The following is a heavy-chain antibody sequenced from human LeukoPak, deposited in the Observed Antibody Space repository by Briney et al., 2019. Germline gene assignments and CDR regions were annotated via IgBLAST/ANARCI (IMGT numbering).Heavy chain of an antibody. CDR2: INHSGST. V-gene: IGHV4-34*01. D-gene: IGHD3-9*01. Sequence: PSETLSLACAVYGGSFSGYYWSWIRQPPGKGLEWIGEINHSGSTNYNPSLKSRVTISVDTSKNQFSLKLSSVTAADTAVYYCARARSYDILTGYYRDLNAFDIWGQGTMVTVSS. CDR1: GGSFSGYY. CDR3: ARARSYDILTGYYRDLNAFDI. J-gene: IGHJ3*02.